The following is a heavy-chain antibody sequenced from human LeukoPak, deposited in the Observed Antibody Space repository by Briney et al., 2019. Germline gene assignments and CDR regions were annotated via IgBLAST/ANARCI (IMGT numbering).Heavy chain of an antibody. J-gene: IGHJ3*02. Sequence: SETLFLTCTVSGGSISSYYWSWIRQPPGKGLEWVAYISYAGRTNSNPTLKSRVTISVDTSKNQFSLKLSSVTAADTAVYYCARDQRWLQFGLTAFDIWGQGTMVTVSS. CDR1: GGSISSYY. CDR3: ARDQRWLQFGLTAFDI. V-gene: IGHV4-59*12. CDR2: ISYAGRT. D-gene: IGHD5-24*01.